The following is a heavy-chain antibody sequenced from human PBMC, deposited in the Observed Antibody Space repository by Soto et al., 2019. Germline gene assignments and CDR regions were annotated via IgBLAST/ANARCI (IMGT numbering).Heavy chain of an antibody. Sequence: SETLSLTCTVSGGSISSYCWSWIRQAPGKGLEWIGYIYYSGSTNYTPSLKSRVTISVDTSKNQFSLKLSSVTAADTAVYYCARGGWNYGDYPFDYWGQGTLVTVSS. V-gene: IGHV4-59*01. CDR3: ARGGWNYGDYPFDY. D-gene: IGHD4-17*01. J-gene: IGHJ4*02. CDR2: IYYSGST. CDR1: GGSISSYC.